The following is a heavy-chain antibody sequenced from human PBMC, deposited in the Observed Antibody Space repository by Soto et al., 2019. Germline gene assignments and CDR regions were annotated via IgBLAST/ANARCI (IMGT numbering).Heavy chain of an antibody. CDR1: GFTFSSYG. CDR2: ISYDGSNK. D-gene: IGHD6-13*01. V-gene: IGHV3-30*18. CDR3: AKASSSWYTYRIGYFDL. J-gene: IGHJ2*01. Sequence: QVQLVESGGGVVQPGRSLRLSCAASGFTFSSYGMHWVRQAPGKGLEWVAVISYDGSNKYYADSVKGRFTISRDNSKNTLYLQMNSLRAEDTAVYYCAKASSSWYTYRIGYFDLWGRGTLVTVSS.